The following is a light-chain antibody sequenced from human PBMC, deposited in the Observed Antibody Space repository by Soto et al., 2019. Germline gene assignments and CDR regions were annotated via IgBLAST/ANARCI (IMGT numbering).Light chain of an antibody. CDR1: QSVRSSY. J-gene: IGKJ1*01. CDR2: GAS. Sequence: EIVLTQSPGTLSLSPGERATLSCRASQSVRSSYLAWYQQRPGRAPRLFIYGASSRATGIPDRFSGSGSGTDFTLTISRLEPEDFAVYYCQQYSGSSTFGQGTKVEIK. V-gene: IGKV3-20*01. CDR3: QQYSGSST.